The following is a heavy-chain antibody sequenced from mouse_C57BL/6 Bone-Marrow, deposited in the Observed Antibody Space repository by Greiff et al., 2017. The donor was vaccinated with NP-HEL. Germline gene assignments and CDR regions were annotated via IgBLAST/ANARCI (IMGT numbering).Heavy chain of an antibody. CDR2: SRNKANDYTT. D-gene: IGHD2-2*01. Sequence: EVKVVESGGGLVQSGRSLRLSCATSGFTFSDFYMEWVRQAPGKGLEWIAASRNKANDYTTEYSASVKGRFIVSRDTSQSILYLQMNALSAEDTAIYYCARGLLWLRRRGYAMDYWGQGTSVTVSS. V-gene: IGHV7-1*01. CDR1: GFTFSDFY. J-gene: IGHJ4*01. CDR3: ARGLLWLRRRGYAMDY.